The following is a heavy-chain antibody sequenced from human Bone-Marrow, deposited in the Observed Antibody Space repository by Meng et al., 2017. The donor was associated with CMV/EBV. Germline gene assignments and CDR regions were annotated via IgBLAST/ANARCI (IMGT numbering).Heavy chain of an antibody. V-gene: IGHV1-8*01. CDR1: YD. CDR2: MNPNSGNT. D-gene: IGHD2-2*01. J-gene: IGHJ1*01. CDR3: ERVPVRDDCSTTSCSGSEHFQH. Sequence: YDINWVRQAPGHGLEWMGWMNPNSGNTGYAQKFQGRVTMTRNTSISTAYMELSSLRSEDTAVYYCERVPVRDDCSTTSCSGSEHFQHWGQGTLVTVSS.